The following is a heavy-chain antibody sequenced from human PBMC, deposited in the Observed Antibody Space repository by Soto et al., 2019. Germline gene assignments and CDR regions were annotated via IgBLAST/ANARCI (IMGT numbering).Heavy chain of an antibody. D-gene: IGHD2-2*01. CDR3: ARVPVVVVPAANDYYYGMDV. J-gene: IGHJ6*02. CDR1: GFSLSTSGMC. Sequence: SDPTLVNPTQTLTLTCTFSGFSLSTSGMCVSWIRQPPGKALEWLALIDWDDDKYYSTSLKTRLTISKDTSKNQVVLTMTNMDPVDTATYYCARVPVVVVPAANDYYYGMDVWGQGTTVTVSS. CDR2: IDWDDDK. V-gene: IGHV2-70*01.